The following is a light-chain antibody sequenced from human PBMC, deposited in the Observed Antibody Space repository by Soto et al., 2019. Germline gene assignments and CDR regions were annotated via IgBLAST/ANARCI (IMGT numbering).Light chain of an antibody. J-gene: IGKJ4*01. V-gene: IGKV2-24*01. CDR3: MQTTQFPRT. CDR1: QSLVHSDGNTY. CDR2: EVS. Sequence: DIVLTQTPLSSPVTLGQPASISCRSSQSLVHSDGNTYLNWLQQRPGQPPRLLIYEVSNRFSGVPDRFSGSGAGTDFTLEISRVEAEDVGGYYCMQTTQFPRTFGGGTKVEIK.